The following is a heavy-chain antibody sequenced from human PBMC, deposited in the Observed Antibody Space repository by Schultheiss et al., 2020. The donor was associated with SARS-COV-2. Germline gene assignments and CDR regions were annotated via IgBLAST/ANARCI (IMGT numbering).Heavy chain of an antibody. CDR2: IIPIFGTA. J-gene: IGHJ4*02. CDR1: GYTFTSYG. D-gene: IGHD4-11*01. CDR3: ACDYSRGGY. V-gene: IGHV1-69*13. Sequence: SVKVSCKASGYTFTSYGISWVRQAPGQGLEWMGGIIPIFGTANYAQKFQGRVTITADESTSTAYMELSRLRSDDTAVYYCACDYSRGGYWGQGTLVTVSS.